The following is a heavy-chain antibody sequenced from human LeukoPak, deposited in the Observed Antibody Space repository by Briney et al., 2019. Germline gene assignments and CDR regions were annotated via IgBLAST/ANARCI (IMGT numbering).Heavy chain of an antibody. V-gene: IGHV3-7*01. Sequence: GGSLRLSCAASGFTFSSYAMHWVRQVPGKGLEWVANIKQDGSEKYYVDSVKGRFTISRDNAKNSLYLQMNSLRAEDTAVYYCARDKIVGATNFDYWGQGTLVTVSS. D-gene: IGHD1-26*01. CDR3: ARDKIVGATNFDY. CDR1: GFTFSSYA. CDR2: IKQDGSEK. J-gene: IGHJ4*02.